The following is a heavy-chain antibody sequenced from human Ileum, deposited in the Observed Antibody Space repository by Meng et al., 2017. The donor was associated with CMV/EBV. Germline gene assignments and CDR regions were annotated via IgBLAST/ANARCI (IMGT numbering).Heavy chain of an antibody. CDR2: VSHDGVTK. D-gene: IGHD2/OR15-2a*01. V-gene: IGHV3-30-3*01. Sequence: GSLKISCVDSGFTFNKYAIHWVRRAPGKGLEWVALVSHDGVTKQYADSVQGRLTISRDNSQNTVVLQMDSLRGEDTAVYYCAAEYRLLNTPYFEYWGQGTVVTVSS. CDR3: AAEYRLLNTPYFEY. J-gene: IGHJ4*02. CDR1: GFTFNKYA.